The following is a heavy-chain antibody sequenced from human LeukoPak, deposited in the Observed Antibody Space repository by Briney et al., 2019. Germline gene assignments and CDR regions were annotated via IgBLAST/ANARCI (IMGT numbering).Heavy chain of an antibody. CDR2: ISYDGSNK. Sequence: GRSLRLSCAASGFTFSSYGMHWVRQAPGKGLEWVAVISYDGSNKYYADSVKGRFTISRDNSKNTLYLQMNSLRAEDTAVYYCAKVVVVIKIGDAFDIWGQGTMVTVSS. J-gene: IGHJ3*02. CDR1: GFTFSSYG. V-gene: IGHV3-30*18. CDR3: AKVVVVIKIGDAFDI. D-gene: IGHD3-22*01.